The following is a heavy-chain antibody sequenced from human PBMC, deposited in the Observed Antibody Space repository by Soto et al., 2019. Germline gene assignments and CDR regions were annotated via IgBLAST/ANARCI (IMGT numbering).Heavy chain of an antibody. J-gene: IGHJ6*02. CDR2: IWYDGSNK. CDR1: GFTFSSYG. CDR3: ARGGIAAAGTLGGYYYGMDV. V-gene: IGHV3-33*01. Sequence: QSGGSLILSCAASGFTFSSYGMHWVRQAPGKGLEWVAVIWYDGSNKYYADSVKGRFTISRDNSKNTLYLQMNSLRAEDTAVYYCARGGIAAAGTLGGYYYGMDVWGQGTTVTVSS. D-gene: IGHD6-13*01.